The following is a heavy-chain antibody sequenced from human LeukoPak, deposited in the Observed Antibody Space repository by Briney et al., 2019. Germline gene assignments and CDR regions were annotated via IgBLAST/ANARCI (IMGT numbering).Heavy chain of an antibody. CDR1: GYTFTSYG. Sequence: ASVKVSCKASGYTFTSYGISWVRQAPGQGLEWMGWISAYNGNTNYAQKLQGRVTMTTGTSTSTAYMELRSLRSDDTAVYYCARTTYNWNDEKTLDYWGQGTLVTVSS. J-gene: IGHJ4*02. CDR2: ISAYNGNT. CDR3: ARTTYNWNDEKTLDY. V-gene: IGHV1-18*01. D-gene: IGHD1-20*01.